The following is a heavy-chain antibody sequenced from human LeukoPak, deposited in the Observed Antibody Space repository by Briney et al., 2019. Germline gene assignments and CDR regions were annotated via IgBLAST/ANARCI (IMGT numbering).Heavy chain of an antibody. V-gene: IGHV3-30-3*01. CDR3: ARPRDYDFWSGYV. J-gene: IGHJ4*02. CDR1: GFTFSSYA. CDR2: ISYDGSNK. Sequence: GGSLRLSCAASGFTFSSYAMSWVRQAPDKGLEWVAVISYDGSNKYYADSVKGRFTISRDNSKNTLYLQMNSLRAEDTAVYYCARPRDYDFWSGYVWGQGTLVTVSS. D-gene: IGHD3-3*01.